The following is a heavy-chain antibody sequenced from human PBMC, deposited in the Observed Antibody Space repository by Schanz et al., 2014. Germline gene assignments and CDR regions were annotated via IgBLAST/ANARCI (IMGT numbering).Heavy chain of an antibody. CDR3: ARGPSTGAFDI. CDR1: NYIFTKYY. V-gene: IGHV1-46*03. Sequence: QVQLVQSGAEVKKPGASVKLSCKASNYIFTKYYIHCVRQAPGQGLEWMGRIIPILDKTNYAQKFRGRVTMTRDTSTSTVYMELSSLRSEDTAVYFCARGPSTGAFDIWGQGTMVTVSS. J-gene: IGHJ3*02. CDR2: IIPILDKT.